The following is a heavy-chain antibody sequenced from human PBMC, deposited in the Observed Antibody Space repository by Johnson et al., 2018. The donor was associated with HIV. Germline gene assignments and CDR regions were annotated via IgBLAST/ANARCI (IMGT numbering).Heavy chain of an antibody. V-gene: IGHV3-64*01. CDR3: AREGGGHDYVWGSYAFDI. Sequence: VQLVESGGGLVQPGGSLRLSCVASGFTFSRYAIHWVRQAPGKGLEYVSGISSNGGSTYYANSVKGRFTISRDNSKNTLYLQMGSLRAEDMAVYYCAREGGGHDYVWGSYAFDIWGQGTMVTVSS. CDR1: GFTFSRYA. CDR2: ISSNGGST. J-gene: IGHJ3*02. D-gene: IGHD3-16*01.